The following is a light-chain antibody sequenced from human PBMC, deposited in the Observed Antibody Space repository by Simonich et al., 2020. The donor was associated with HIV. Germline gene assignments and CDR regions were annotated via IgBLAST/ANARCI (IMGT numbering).Light chain of an antibody. Sequence: DIQMTQSPSSVSASVGDRVTVTCRASQGISSWLAWYQQKPGKAPKLLIYAASSLQRGVPSRFSGSGSGTDFTLTISSLQAEDFATYYCQQSYRTPRTFGQGTKLEIK. J-gene: IGKJ2*01. V-gene: IGKV1-12*01. CDR2: AAS. CDR3: QQSYRTPRT. CDR1: QGISSW.